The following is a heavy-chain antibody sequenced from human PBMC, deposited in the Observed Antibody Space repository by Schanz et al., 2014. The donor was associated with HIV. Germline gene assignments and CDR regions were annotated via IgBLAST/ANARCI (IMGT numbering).Heavy chain of an antibody. J-gene: IGHJ5*02. CDR2: IWFDGSNE. CDR1: GFTFSSYG. CDR3: ARDGSPWERYYGSGLIS. D-gene: IGHD3-10*01. Sequence: QAQLVESGGGVVQPGRFLRLSCAASGFTFSSYGMHWVRQAPGKGLEWVAVIWFDGSNEFYADSVKGRFTISRDNSKNTLYLQMNSLRSEDTAMYYCARDGSPWERYYGSGLISWGQGTLVTVSS. V-gene: IGHV3-33*01.